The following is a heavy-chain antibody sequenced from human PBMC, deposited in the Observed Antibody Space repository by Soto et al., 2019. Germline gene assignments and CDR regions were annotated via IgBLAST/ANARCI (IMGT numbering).Heavy chain of an antibody. D-gene: IGHD2-15*01. CDR1: GYSFTSYW. Sequence: CXXSGYSFTSYWLAWVPQMPGKGLEWMGIIYTGDXDTRYXTSFKGKVNIXXDKSISTXXLQWSSLKASDTAMYYCARGPAYCSGGSCYFNYWGQGTLVTVSS. J-gene: IGHJ4*02. CDR2: IYTGDXDT. V-gene: IGHV5-51*01. CDR3: ARGPAYCSGGSCYFNY.